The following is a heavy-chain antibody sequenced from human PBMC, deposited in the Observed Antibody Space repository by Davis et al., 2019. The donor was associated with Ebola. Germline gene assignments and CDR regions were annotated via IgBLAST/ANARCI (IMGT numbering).Heavy chain of an antibody. D-gene: IGHD1-7*01. J-gene: IGHJ6*02. CDR3: ARGVLRNWNYVHYYYGMDV. V-gene: IGHV4-34*01. CDR1: GGSFSGYY. Sequence: MPSETLSLTCAVYGGSFSGYYWSWIRQPPGKGLEWIGEINHSGSTNYNPSLKSRVTISVDTSKNQFSLKLSSVTAADTAVYYCARGVLRNWNYVHYYYGMDVWGQGTTVTVPS. CDR2: INHSGST.